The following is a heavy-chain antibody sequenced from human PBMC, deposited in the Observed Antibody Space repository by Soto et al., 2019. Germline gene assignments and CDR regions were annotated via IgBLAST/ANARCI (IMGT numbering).Heavy chain of an antibody. J-gene: IGHJ5*01. V-gene: IGHV1-69*06. Sequence: GQGLEWMGGIIPIFGTANYAQKFQGRVTITADKSTSTAYMELSSLRSEDTAVYYCASAPWITGKWENVFDSLGKGTLDIVIS. CDR2: IIPIFGTA. D-gene: IGHD1-26*01. CDR3: ASAPWITGKWENVFDS.